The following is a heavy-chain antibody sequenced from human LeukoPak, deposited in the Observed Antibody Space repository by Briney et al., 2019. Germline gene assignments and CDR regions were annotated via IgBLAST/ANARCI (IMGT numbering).Heavy chain of an antibody. D-gene: IGHD2-2*01. Sequence: PGGSLQISCEGSGYNFASYWMGWLRQVPGKGLEWMGIIYPDGSDTRYRPSLQGQVTISLHKSISTSYLQWSRLKASDTAMYYCASHTSGNWFDPWGQGTLVTVSS. V-gene: IGHV5-51*01. CDR1: GYNFASYW. J-gene: IGHJ5*02. CDR2: IYPDGSDT. CDR3: ASHTSGNWFDP.